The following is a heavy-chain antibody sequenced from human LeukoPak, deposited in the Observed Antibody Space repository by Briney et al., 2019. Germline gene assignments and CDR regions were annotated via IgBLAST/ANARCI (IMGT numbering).Heavy chain of an antibody. D-gene: IGHD5-18*01. J-gene: IGHJ4*02. Sequence: PGGSLRLSCAASGFTFSSYGMHWVRQAPGKGLEWVAVIWYDGSNKYYADSVKGRFTISRDNSKNTLYLQMNSLRAEDTAVYYCASSGDTAMEHPDYWGQGTLVTVSS. V-gene: IGHV3-33*01. CDR1: GFTFSSYG. CDR3: ASSGDTAMEHPDY. CDR2: IWYDGSNK.